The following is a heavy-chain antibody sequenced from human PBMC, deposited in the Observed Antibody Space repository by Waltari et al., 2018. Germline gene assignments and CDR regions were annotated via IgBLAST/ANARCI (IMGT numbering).Heavy chain of an antibody. CDR3: ARVTSEFRSPYFYFDL. J-gene: IGHJ2*01. CDR1: GDSIISTYYY. V-gene: IGHV4-39*07. Sequence: QLQLQESGPGLVKPSETLSLTCSVSGDSIISTYYYWGWIRQPPGKGLEWSGSIYYSGDTFYRPSLSSRVTISVDTSKNQFSLKLTSVTAADTALYYCARVTSEFRSPYFYFDLWGRGTLVTVSA. CDR2: IYYSGDT.